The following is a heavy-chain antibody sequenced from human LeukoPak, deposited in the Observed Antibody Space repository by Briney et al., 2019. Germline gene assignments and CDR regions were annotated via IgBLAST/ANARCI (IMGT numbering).Heavy chain of an antibody. CDR1: GFTFSSYG. J-gene: IGHJ5*02. CDR3: AKSRLVAPPSWFDP. Sequence: GGSLRLSCAASGFTFSSYGMHWVRQAPGKGLEWVAFIRYDGSNKYYADSVKGRFTIPRDSSKNTLYLQMNSLRAEDTAVYYCAKSRLVAPPSWFDPWGQGALVTVSS. D-gene: IGHD5-12*01. CDR2: IRYDGSNK. V-gene: IGHV3-30*02.